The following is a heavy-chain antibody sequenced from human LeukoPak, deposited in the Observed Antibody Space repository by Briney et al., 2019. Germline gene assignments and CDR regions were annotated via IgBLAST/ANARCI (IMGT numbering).Heavy chain of an antibody. CDR3: AKTSGGSYFDAFDI. Sequence: PGGSLRLSCAASGFTFSTYAMSWVRQAPGKGLEWVSVIGGRAGETYYADSVRGRFTISRDNSKNTLYLQMNSLRAEDAAVYYCAKTSGGSYFDAFDIWGQGTMVTVSS. V-gene: IGHV3-23*01. J-gene: IGHJ3*02. D-gene: IGHD1-26*01. CDR2: IGGRAGET. CDR1: GFTFSTYA.